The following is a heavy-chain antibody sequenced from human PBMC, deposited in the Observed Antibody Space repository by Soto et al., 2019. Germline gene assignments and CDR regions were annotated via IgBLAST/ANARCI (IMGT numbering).Heavy chain of an antibody. CDR1: GGSISSGGYY. CDR3: ATYGSGTYKPTTFDY. D-gene: IGHD3-10*01. CDR2: IYYSGST. Sequence: QVQLQESGPGLVKPSQTLSLTCTVSGGSISSGGYYWSWIRQHPGKGLEWIGYIYYSGSTYYNPSLKSRFTISVDPSKTQFSLKLRSVTAADTAVYYCATYGSGTYKPTTFDYWGQGTLVTVSS. V-gene: IGHV4-31*03. J-gene: IGHJ4*02.